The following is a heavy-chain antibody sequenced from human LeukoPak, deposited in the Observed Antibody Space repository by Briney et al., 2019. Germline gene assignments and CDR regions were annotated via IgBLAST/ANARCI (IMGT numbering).Heavy chain of an antibody. V-gene: IGHV6-1*01. CDR1: GDSVSSSSAA. D-gene: IGHD1-26*01. CDR2: TYYRSKWYN. Sequence: SQTLSLTCAISGDSVSSSSAAWNRIGQSPSRGLEWLGRTYYRSKWYNDHAESVKSRITINPDTTKNQFSLQLNSVTPEDTAVYYCARAVVGTTLYFDYWGQGTLVTVSS. CDR3: ARAVVGTTLYFDY. J-gene: IGHJ4*02.